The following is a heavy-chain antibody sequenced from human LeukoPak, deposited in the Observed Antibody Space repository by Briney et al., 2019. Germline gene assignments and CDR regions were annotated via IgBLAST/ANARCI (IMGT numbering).Heavy chain of an antibody. CDR1: GFTFSSYA. CDR2: ISGSGGST. V-gene: IGHV3-23*01. D-gene: IGHD5-18*01. Sequence: GGSLRLSCAASGFTFSSYAMSWVRQAPGKGLEWVSAISGSGGSTYYADSVKGRFTISRDNSKNTLYLQMNSLRAEDTAVYYCAILEGYTAMVPIGPWGQGTLVTVSS. J-gene: IGHJ5*02. CDR3: AILEGYTAMVPIGP.